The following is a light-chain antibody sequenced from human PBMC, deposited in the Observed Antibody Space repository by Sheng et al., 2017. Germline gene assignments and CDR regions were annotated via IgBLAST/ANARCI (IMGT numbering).Light chain of an antibody. CDR1: SDSVSTAHY. CDR2: STY. CDR3: VLYMGGGSRM. Sequence: QTEVTQEPSLSVSPGGTVTLTCGLKSDSVSTAHYPAWYQQTPGQPPRTLVYSTYTRSSGVPERFSGSILENKAALTITAAQAEDESDYFCVLYMGGGSRMFGGGTKLTVL. V-gene: IGLV8-61*01. J-gene: IGLJ3*02.